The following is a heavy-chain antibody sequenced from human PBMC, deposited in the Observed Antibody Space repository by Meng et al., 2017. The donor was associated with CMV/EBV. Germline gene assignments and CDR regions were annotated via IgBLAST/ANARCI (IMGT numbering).Heavy chain of an antibody. CDR2: IKQDGSEK. V-gene: IGHV3-7*01. J-gene: IGHJ5*02. CDR1: GFTFSSYW. CDR3: ARYCSSTSCYRFDP. Sequence: ETLSLTCAASGFTFSSYWMSWVRQAPGKGLEWVANIKQDGSEKYYVDSVKGRFTISRDNAKNSLYLQMNSLRAEDTAVYYCARYCSSTSCYRFDPWGQGTLVTVSS. D-gene: IGHD2-2*02.